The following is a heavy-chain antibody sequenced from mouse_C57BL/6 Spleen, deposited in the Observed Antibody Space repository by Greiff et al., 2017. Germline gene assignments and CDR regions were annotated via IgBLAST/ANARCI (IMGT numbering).Heavy chain of an antibody. CDR1: GYTFTSYT. Sequence: VQLQQSGAELARPGASVKMSCKASGYTFTSYTMHWVKQRPGQGLEWIGYINPSSGYTKYNQKFKDKATLTADKSSSTAYMQLSSLTSEDAAVYYCARESFFDYWGQGTTLTVSS. J-gene: IGHJ2*01. CDR3: ARESFFDY. V-gene: IGHV1-4*01. CDR2: INPSSGYT.